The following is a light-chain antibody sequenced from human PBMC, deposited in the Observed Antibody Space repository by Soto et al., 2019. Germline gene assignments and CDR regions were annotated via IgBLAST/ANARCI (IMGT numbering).Light chain of an antibody. J-gene: IGKJ3*01. CDR3: QHYSTYSST. Sequence: DVPMAQSPSTLSASVGDRVTITCRASQSIGDWLAWFQQKPGKAPALLIYRASYLESGVPSRFSGSGSGTEFTLTISSLQPDDFSTYYCQHYSTYSSTFGPGTTVEIK. CDR2: RAS. V-gene: IGKV1-5*03. CDR1: QSIGDW.